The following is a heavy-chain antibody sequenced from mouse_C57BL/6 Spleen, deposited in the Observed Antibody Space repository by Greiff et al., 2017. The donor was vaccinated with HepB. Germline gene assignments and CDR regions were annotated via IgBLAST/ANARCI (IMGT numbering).Heavy chain of an antibody. CDR1: GYAFSSSW. D-gene: IGHD3-1*01. CDR3: ARSRANFDY. Sequence: VKLMESGPELVKPGASVKISCKASGYAFSSSWMNWVKQRPGKGLEWIGRIYPGDGDTNYNGKFKGKATLTADKSSSTAYMQLSSLTSEDSAVYFCARSRANFDYGGQGTTLTVSS. CDR2: IYPGDGDT. V-gene: IGHV1-82*01. J-gene: IGHJ2*01.